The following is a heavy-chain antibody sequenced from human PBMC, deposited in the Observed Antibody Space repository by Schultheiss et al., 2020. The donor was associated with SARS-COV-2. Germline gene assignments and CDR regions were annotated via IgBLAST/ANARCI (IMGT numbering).Heavy chain of an antibody. V-gene: IGHV3-74*01. D-gene: IGHD3-16*01. CDR2: TNEDGTIT. J-gene: IGHJ4*02. Sequence: GGSLRLSCAASGFTFSTFAMHWVRQAPGKGLMWVARTNEDGTITNYADSVKGRFTISRDNAKNTLYLQMNSLGAEDTAVYFCARRSGGSKDSWGQGTLVTVSS. CDR1: GFTFSTFA. CDR3: ARRSGGSKDS.